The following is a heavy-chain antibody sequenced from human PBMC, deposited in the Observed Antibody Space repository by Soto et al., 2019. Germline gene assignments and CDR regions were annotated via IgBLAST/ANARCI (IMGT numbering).Heavy chain of an antibody. Sequence: QVQLVESGGGVVQPGRSLRLSCAASGFTFSSYAMHWVRQAPGKGLEWVAVISYDGSNKYYADSVKGRFTISRDNSKNTLYLQMNSLRAEDTAVYYCARDGKGYAFDILGQGTMVTVSS. CDR2: ISYDGSNK. J-gene: IGHJ3*02. V-gene: IGHV3-30-3*01. CDR3: ARDGKGYAFDI. CDR1: GFTFSSYA. D-gene: IGHD1-26*01.